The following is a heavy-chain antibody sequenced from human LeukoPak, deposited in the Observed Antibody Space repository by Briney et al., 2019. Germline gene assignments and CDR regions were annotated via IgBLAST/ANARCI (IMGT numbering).Heavy chain of an antibody. CDR3: ARDNFLLARASGMDV. CDR2: ISYDGRTK. J-gene: IGHJ6*02. V-gene: IGHV3-30*04. D-gene: IGHD3-3*01. Sequence: GRSLRLSCAASGFTFNTYAMHWVRQAPGMGLEWVAVISYDGRTKYYRDSVTGRFTVSRDNSKNTLYVQMNSLRAEDTAVYYCARDNFLLARASGMDVWGQGTAVTVSS. CDR1: GFTFNTYA.